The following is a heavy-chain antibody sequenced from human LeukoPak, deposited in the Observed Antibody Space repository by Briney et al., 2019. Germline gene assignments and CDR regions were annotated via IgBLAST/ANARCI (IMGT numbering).Heavy chain of an antibody. D-gene: IGHD2-15*01. Sequence: ASVTVSCKASGYTFTSYDINWARQATGQGLEWMGWMNPNSGNTGYAQKFQGRVTMTRNTSISTAYMELSSLRSEDTAVYYCARGSLLRGWDYYYYGMDVWGQGTTVTVSS. V-gene: IGHV1-8*01. CDR1: GYTFTSYD. CDR3: ARGSLLRGWDYYYYGMDV. CDR2: MNPNSGNT. J-gene: IGHJ6*02.